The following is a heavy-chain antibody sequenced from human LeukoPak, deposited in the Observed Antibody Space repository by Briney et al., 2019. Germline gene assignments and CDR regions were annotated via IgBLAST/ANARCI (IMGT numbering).Heavy chain of an antibody. CDR3: ARARMDV. J-gene: IGHJ6*02. Sequence: SSETLSLTCAVYGGSFSEYYWSWIRQPPGKGLEWIGDINHSGTTNYNPSLKSRVTISKETSKKQFSLKLSSVTAADTAVYYCARARMDVWGQGITVTDSS. V-gene: IGHV4-34*01. CDR2: INHSGTT. CDR1: GGSFSEYY.